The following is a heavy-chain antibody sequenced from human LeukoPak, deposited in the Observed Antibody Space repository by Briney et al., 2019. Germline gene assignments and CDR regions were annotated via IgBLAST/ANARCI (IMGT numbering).Heavy chain of an antibody. CDR3: AKDNIAVAGRLDY. CDR1: GFTFSSYG. V-gene: IGHV3-30*02. D-gene: IGHD6-19*01. CDR2: IRYDGSNK. J-gene: IGHJ4*02. Sequence: PGGSLRLSCAASGFTFSSYGMHWVRQAPGKGLEWVAFIRYDGSNKYYADSVKGRFTISRDNSKNTLYLQMNSLRAEDTAVYYCAKDNIAVAGRLDYWGQGTLVTVSS.